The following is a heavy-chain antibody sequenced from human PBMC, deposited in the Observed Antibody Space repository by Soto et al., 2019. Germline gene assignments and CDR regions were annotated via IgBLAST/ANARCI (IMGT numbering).Heavy chain of an antibody. Sequence: QVQLVQSGAEVKKPGASVKVSCKASGYTFTSYDINWVRQATGQGLERMGWMNPNSGNTGYAQKFQGRVTMTRNTSISTAYMELSSLRSEDTAVYYCARGQGDFWSGLNWFDPWGQGTLVTVSS. J-gene: IGHJ5*02. CDR1: GYTFTSYD. D-gene: IGHD3-3*01. CDR2: MNPNSGNT. CDR3: ARGQGDFWSGLNWFDP. V-gene: IGHV1-8*01.